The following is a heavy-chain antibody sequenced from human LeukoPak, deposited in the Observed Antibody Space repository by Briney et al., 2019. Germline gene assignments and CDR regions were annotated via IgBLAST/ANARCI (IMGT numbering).Heavy chain of an antibody. V-gene: IGHV3-7*03. CDR2: IKQDGSAK. J-gene: IGHJ4*02. Sequence: GGSLRLSCVASEFTISRYWMSWVRQAPGKGLEWVANIKQDGSAKNYVDSVKGRFAISRDNAKNSLYLQMNSLRSEDTAAYYCAKMPDFDYWGQGTLVTVSS. CDR3: AKMPDFDY. D-gene: IGHD2-2*01. CDR1: EFTISRYW.